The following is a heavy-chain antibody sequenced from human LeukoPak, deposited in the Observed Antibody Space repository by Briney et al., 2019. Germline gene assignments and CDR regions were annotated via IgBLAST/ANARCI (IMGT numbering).Heavy chain of an antibody. Sequence: SETLSLTCAVYGGSFSGYYWSWIRQPPGKGLEWIGEINHSGSTNYNPSLKSRVTISVDTFKNQFSLKLSSVTAADTAVYYCASLDSSYYYDSSGYYYQPGYWGQGTLVTVSS. J-gene: IGHJ4*02. CDR2: INHSGST. CDR3: ASLDSSYYYDSSGYYYQPGY. D-gene: IGHD3-22*01. V-gene: IGHV4-34*01. CDR1: GGSFSGYY.